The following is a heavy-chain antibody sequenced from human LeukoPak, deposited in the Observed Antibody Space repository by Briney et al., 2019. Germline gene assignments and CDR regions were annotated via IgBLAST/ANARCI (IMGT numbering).Heavy chain of an antibody. Sequence: PSETLSLTCTVSGGSISSSSYYWGWIRQPPGKGLEWIGSIYYSGSAYHNPSLKSRVTIPVDTSKNQFSLNLRSLTAADTAVYYCARRVSSSEAVDYWGQGTLVTVSS. CDR3: ARRVSSSEAVDY. V-gene: IGHV4-39*01. CDR1: GGSISSSSYY. D-gene: IGHD6-25*01. CDR2: IYYSGSA. J-gene: IGHJ4*02.